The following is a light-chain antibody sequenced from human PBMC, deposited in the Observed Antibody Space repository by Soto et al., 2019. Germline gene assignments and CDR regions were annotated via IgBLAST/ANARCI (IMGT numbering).Light chain of an antibody. J-gene: IGLJ1*01. CDR1: SSDVGGYDY. V-gene: IGLV2-14*01. Sequence: QSVLTQPASVSGSPGQSITISCTGTSSDVGGYDYVSWYQQHPGKAPKLMIYEVSNRPSGVSNRFSGSKSGNTASLTISGLQADDEADYYCSSYTSSSTYVFRTGTKVTVL. CDR3: SSYTSSSTYV. CDR2: EVS.